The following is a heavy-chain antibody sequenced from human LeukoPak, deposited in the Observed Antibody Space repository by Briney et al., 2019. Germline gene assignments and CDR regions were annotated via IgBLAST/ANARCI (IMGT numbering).Heavy chain of an antibody. J-gene: IGHJ6*02. D-gene: IGHD3-10*01. V-gene: IGHV1-46*01. CDR1: GYTFTSYG. CDR3: ARGKLGITMVRGVYYYYGMDV. Sequence: ASVKVSCKASGYTFTSYGISWVRQAPGQGLEWMGIINPSGGSTSYAQKFQGRVTMTRDTSTSTVYMELSSLRSEDTAVYYCARGKLGITMVRGVYYYYGMDVWGQGTTVTVSS. CDR2: INPSGGST.